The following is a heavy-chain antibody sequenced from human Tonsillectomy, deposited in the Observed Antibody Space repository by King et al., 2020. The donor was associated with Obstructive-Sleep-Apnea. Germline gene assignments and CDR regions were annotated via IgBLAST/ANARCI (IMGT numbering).Heavy chain of an antibody. CDR1: GFTFSSYA. CDR2: ISGSGGRT. D-gene: IGHD3-22*01. CDR3: AKGDNYYDSSDYSDAFDV. Sequence: VQLVESGGGLVQPGGSLRLSCVASGFTFSSYAMSWVRQAPGKGLEWVSAISGSGGRTYYADSVKGRCTLSRDNSNNTLYLQMNPLRAADTAVYYCAKGDNYYDSSDYSDAFDVWGQGTLVTVSS. V-gene: IGHV3-23*04. J-gene: IGHJ3*01.